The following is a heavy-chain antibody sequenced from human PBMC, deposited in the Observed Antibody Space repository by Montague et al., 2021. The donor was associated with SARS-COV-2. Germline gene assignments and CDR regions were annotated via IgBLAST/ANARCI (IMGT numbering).Heavy chain of an antibody. Sequence: SLRLSCAASGFTFSSYAMHLVRQAPGKGLEWVAVISSDGSNKYYADSVKGRFTISRDNSKNTLYLQMNSLRAEDTAVYCCAREMVYDAFDIWGQGTMVTVSS. CDR2: ISSDGSNK. CDR3: AREMVYDAFDI. V-gene: IGHV3-30-3*01. CDR1: GFTFSSYA. D-gene: IGHD1-14*01. J-gene: IGHJ3*02.